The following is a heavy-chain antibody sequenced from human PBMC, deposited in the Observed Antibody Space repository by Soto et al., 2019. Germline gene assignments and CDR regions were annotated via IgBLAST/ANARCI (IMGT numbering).Heavy chain of an antibody. CDR2: MNPNSGNT. V-gene: IGHV1-8*01. CDR1: GYTFTSYD. D-gene: IGHD2-2*02. J-gene: IGHJ5*02. CDR3: ARGHVRYCSSTSCYNYWFDP. Sequence: QVQLVQSGAEVKKPGASVKVSCKASGYTFTSYDINWVRQATGQGLEWMGWMNPNSGNTGYAQKFQGRVTMTRNTSISTAYMELSSLRSEDTVVYYCARGHVRYCSSTSCYNYWFDPWGQGTLVTVSS.